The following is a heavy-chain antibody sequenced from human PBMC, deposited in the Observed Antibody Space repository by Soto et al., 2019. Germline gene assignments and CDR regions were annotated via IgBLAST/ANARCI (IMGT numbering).Heavy chain of an antibody. V-gene: IGHV4-59*01. CDR3: ARGYSYGYRGFDY. D-gene: IGHD5-18*01. CDR1: GGSISSYY. CDR2: IYYSGST. Sequence: KQSQTLSLTCTVSGGSISSYYWSCIRQPPGKGLGWIGYIYYSGSTNYNPSLKSRVTISLDTSNNHFSLKLSSVTAADTAVYYCARGYSYGYRGFDYWGQGTLVTVSS. J-gene: IGHJ4*02.